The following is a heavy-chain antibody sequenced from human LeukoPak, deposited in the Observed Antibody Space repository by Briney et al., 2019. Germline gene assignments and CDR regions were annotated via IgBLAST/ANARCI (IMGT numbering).Heavy chain of an antibody. CDR1: GGSLSSTAYY. D-gene: IGHD2-15*01. Sequence: PSETLSLTCTVSGGSLSSTAYYWGWIRQPPGKGLEWIGNIKSSGTTHYRPSLRSRVAISVDTSKNQFSLKMTSMTAEDAAVYYCARDVGGAASDSWGQGTLVTVSS. CDR3: ARDVGGAASDS. V-gene: IGHV4-39*07. J-gene: IGHJ4*02. CDR2: IKSSGTT.